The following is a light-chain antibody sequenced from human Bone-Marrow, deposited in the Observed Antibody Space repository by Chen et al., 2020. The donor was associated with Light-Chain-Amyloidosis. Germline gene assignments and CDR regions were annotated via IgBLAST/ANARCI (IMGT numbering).Light chain of an antibody. Sequence: LLPPPHSLSHSPCKTLLISSTRSSGSIATNYVQWYQQRPGSSPTTVIYEDDQRPSGVPDRFSGSIDRSSNSASLTISGLKTEDEADYYCQSYQGSSQGVFGGGTKLTVL. CDR3: QSYQGSSQGV. J-gene: IGLJ3*02. CDR1: SGSIATNY. CDR2: EDD. V-gene: IGLV6-57*01.